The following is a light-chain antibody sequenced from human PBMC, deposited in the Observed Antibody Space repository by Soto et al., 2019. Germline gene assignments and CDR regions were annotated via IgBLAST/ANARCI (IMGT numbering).Light chain of an antibody. CDR1: SSDVGGYNY. CDR2: EVT. Sequence: QSALTQPASVSGSPGQSITLSCTGTSSDVGGYNYVSWYQHHPGKAPKLMIYEVTNRPSGVSDRFSASESGNTASLTISGLQAEDEADYYCTSYTSNTTLVFGGGTKLTVL. J-gene: IGLJ2*01. CDR3: TSYTSNTTLV. V-gene: IGLV2-14*01.